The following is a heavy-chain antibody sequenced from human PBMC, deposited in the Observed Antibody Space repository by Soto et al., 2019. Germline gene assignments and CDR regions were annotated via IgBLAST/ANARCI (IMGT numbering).Heavy chain of an antibody. CDR1: GFTFSSYA. Sequence: EVQLLESGGGLVQPGGSLRLSCAASGFTFSSYAMSWVRQAPGKGLEWVSAISGSGGSTYYADSVKGRFTISRDNSKNTLYLQMNSLRTEDTAVYYCAKDQWNDDAFDIWGQGTMVTVSS. J-gene: IGHJ3*02. CDR3: AKDQWNDDAFDI. V-gene: IGHV3-23*01. D-gene: IGHD1-1*01. CDR2: ISGSGGST.